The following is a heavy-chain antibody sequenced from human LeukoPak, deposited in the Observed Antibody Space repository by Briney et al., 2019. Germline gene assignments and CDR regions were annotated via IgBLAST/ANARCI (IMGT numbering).Heavy chain of an antibody. CDR2: INPNSGGT. Sequence: ASVKVSCKASGYTFTSYYMHWVRQAPGQGLEWMGWINPNSGGTNYAQKFQGRVTMTRDTSISTAYMELSRLRSDDTAVYYCARDWGYCSGGSCYFDAFDIWGQGTMVTVSS. D-gene: IGHD2-15*01. J-gene: IGHJ3*02. CDR1: GYTFTSYY. V-gene: IGHV1-2*02. CDR3: ARDWGYCSGGSCYFDAFDI.